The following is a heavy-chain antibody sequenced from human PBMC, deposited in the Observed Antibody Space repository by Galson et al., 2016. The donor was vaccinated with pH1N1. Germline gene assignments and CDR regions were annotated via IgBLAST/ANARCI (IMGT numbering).Heavy chain of an antibody. V-gene: IGHV1-46*01. CDR1: GYIFTNYY. CDR2: INPDSGNT. Sequence: SCKASGYIFTNYYIHWVRQAPGQGLEWMGIINPDSGNTKYAQKFQDKFTITRDTSTSTVYMELTSLKSEDTAVYYCTRDLGRLRDYWGQGTLVTVSS. CDR3: TRDLGRLRDY. J-gene: IGHJ4*02. D-gene: IGHD1-26*01.